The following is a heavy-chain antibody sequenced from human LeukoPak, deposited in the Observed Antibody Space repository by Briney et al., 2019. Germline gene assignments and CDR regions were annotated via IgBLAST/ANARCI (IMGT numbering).Heavy chain of an antibody. D-gene: IGHD3-22*01. Sequence: GSLRLSCTASGFTFGDYAMSWVRQAPGKGLEWVGFIRSTAYGGTTEYAASVKGRFTISRDDSKSIAYLQMSSLKAEDTAVYYCSRGSGYYQPSDYWGQGTLVTVSS. CDR3: SRGSGYYQPSDY. J-gene: IGHJ4*02. CDR2: IRSTAYGGTT. CDR1: GFTFGDYA. V-gene: IGHV3-49*04.